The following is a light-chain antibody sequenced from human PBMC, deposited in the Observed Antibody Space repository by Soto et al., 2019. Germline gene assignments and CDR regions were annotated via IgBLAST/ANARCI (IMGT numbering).Light chain of an antibody. Sequence: ETVLTQSPGTLSLSPGEIATLSCRASQSVSSSYLAWYQQKPSQAPRLLIYGASSRATRIPDRFSGSGSGEGFALTISRQEPEDFAVEYCQQYGSSSPLWTFGDGTKVLIK. CDR3: QQYGSSSPLWT. V-gene: IGKV3-20*01. CDR2: GAS. J-gene: IGKJ1*01. CDR1: QSVSSSY.